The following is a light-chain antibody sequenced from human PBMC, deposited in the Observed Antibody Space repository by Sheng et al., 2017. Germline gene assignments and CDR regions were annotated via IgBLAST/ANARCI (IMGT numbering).Light chain of an antibody. Sequence: SYELTQPPSLFVSPGQTASITCSGEKLGDRYTSWYQQKAGQSPLLVIYQDNRRPSGIPERFSGSNSGNTATLTISGTQALDEAAYYCQAWDKSTETVVFGGGTKLTVL. CDR3: QAWDKSTETVV. CDR1: KLGDRY. J-gene: IGLJ2*01. V-gene: IGLV3-1*01. CDR2: QDN.